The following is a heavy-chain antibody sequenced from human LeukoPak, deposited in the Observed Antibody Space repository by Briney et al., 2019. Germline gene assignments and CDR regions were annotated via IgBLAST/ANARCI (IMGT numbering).Heavy chain of an antibody. D-gene: IGHD3-3*01. CDR3: AREPNYDFWRLNDY. V-gene: IGHV3-7*01. J-gene: IGHJ4*02. CDR2: IKQDGSEK. CDR1: GFTFSSYW. Sequence: PGGSLRLSCAASGFTFSSYWMSWVRQAPGKGLEWVANIKQDGSEKYYVDSVKGRFTISRDNAKNSLYLQMNSLRAEDTAVYYCAREPNYDFWRLNDYWGQGTLVTVSS.